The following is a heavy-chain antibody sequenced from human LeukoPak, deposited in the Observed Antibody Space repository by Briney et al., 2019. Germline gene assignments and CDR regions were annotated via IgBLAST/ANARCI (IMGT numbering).Heavy chain of an antibody. CDR3: ARGPEYYDILTGYYSAEYFQH. J-gene: IGHJ1*01. D-gene: IGHD3-9*01. CDR1: GGSLSGYY. Sequence: PSETLSLTCAVYGGSLSGYYWSWIRQPPGKGLEWIGEINHSGSTNYNPSLKSRVTISVDTSKNQFSLKLSSVTAADTAVYYCARGPEYYDILTGYYSAEYFQHWGQGTLVTVSS. CDR2: INHSGST. V-gene: IGHV4-34*01.